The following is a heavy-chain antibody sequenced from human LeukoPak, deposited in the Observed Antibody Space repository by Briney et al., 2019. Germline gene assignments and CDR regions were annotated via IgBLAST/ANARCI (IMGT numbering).Heavy chain of an antibody. V-gene: IGHV1-18*01. CDR1: GYTFTSYG. J-gene: IGHJ5*02. D-gene: IGHD6-13*01. Sequence: GASVKVSCKASGYTFTSYGISWVRQAPGQGVEWMGWISAYNGNTNYAQKLQGRVTMTTDTSTSTAYMELRSLRSDDTAVYYCARESAAGTSSWFDPWGQGTLVTVSS. CDR3: ARESAAGTSSWFDP. CDR2: ISAYNGNT.